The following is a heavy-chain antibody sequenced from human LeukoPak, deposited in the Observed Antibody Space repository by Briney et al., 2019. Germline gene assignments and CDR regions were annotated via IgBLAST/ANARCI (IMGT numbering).Heavy chain of an antibody. D-gene: IGHD2-21*01. CDR2: ISYTGDYI. V-gene: IGHV3-21*01. Sequence: GGSLRLSCAASGFTFSSYTMHWVRQAPGKGLEWVSSISYTGDYIFYADSVTGRFTISRDNSKNSLFLQMISLRVEDTAVYYCARGGGYCCGDCYGIDYWGQGTLVTVSS. CDR1: GFTFSSYT. J-gene: IGHJ4*02. CDR3: ARGGGYCCGDCYGIDY.